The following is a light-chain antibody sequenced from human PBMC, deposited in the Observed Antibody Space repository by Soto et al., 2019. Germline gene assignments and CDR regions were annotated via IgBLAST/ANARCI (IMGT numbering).Light chain of an antibody. CDR1: QSISNY. Sequence: DIQMTQSPSSLSASVGDRVTITCRASQSISNYLNWYQQKPGKAPKLLIYAASSLQSGVPSRFSGSGAGTDFTRTISRLQPEDFATYSCQQSYSTLFTFGPGTNVDI. V-gene: IGKV1-39*01. J-gene: IGKJ3*01. CDR3: QQSYSTLFT. CDR2: AAS.